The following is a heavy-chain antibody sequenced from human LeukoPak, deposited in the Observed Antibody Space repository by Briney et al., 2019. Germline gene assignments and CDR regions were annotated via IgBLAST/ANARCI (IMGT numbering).Heavy chain of an antibody. CDR1: GFTFSSYG. CDR3: ALRDGYNLYYFDY. D-gene: IGHD5-12*01. J-gene: IGHJ4*02. CDR2: ISYDGSNK. Sequence: GGSLRLSCAASGFTFSSYGMHWVRQAPGKGLEWVAVISYDGSNKYYADSVKGRFTISRDNSKNTLYLQMNSLRAEDTAVYYCALRDGYNLYYFDYWGQGTLVTVSS. V-gene: IGHV3-30*03.